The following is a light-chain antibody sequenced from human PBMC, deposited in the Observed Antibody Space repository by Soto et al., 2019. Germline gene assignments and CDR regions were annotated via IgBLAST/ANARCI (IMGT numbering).Light chain of an antibody. CDR1: TSNIGHNY. V-gene: IGLV1-47*01. CDR2: RNN. CDR3: ATWDDRLSGGV. Sequence: QSAVTQPPSASGTPGQRVTISCSGSTSNIGHNYVYWYQQFPGTAPKLLIYRNNQRPSGVPDRFSGSKSGTSASLAISGLRSEDEADYYCATWDDRLSGGVFGGGTKVTVL. J-gene: IGLJ3*02.